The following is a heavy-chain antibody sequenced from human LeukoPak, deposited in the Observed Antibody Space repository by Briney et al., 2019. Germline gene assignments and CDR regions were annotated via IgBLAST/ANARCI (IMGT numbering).Heavy chain of an antibody. V-gene: IGHV3-23*01. CDR3: ARDLEDYSNYGC. D-gene: IGHD4-11*01. Sequence: GGSLRLSCAASGFTFNNYAMNWIRQAPGKGLEWVSGIGGGGLYTKSADSVKGRFTISRDNAKNSLYLQMNSLRAEDTAVYYCARDLEDYSNYGCWGQGTLVTVSS. CDR2: IGGGGLYT. J-gene: IGHJ4*02. CDR1: GFTFNNYA.